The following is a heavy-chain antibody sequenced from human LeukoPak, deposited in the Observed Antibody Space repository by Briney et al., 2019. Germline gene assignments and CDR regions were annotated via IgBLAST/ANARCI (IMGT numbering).Heavy chain of an antibody. Sequence: SETLSLTCTVSGGSISSYYWSWSRQPPGKGLEWIGYIYYSGSTNYNPSLKSRVTISVDTSKNQFSLKLSSVTAADTAVYYCARHYDSSGYLYFQHWGQGTLVTVSS. CDR2: IYYSGST. V-gene: IGHV4-59*08. D-gene: IGHD3-22*01. J-gene: IGHJ1*01. CDR1: GGSISSYY. CDR3: ARHYDSSGYLYFQH.